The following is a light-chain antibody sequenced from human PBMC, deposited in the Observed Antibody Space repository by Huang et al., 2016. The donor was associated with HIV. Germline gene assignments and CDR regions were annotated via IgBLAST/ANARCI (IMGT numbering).Light chain of an antibody. CDR3: QQYNNYSRT. Sequence: DIQMTQFPSTPSASVGDRVTITCRARQSISKWLAWYQQKPGKAPKVLIYKASSLERGVPSRFSGSGSGTEFTLTISSLQPDDSATYYCQQYNNYSRTFGQGTKLEI. CDR1: QSISKW. CDR2: KAS. J-gene: IGKJ2*01. V-gene: IGKV1-5*03.